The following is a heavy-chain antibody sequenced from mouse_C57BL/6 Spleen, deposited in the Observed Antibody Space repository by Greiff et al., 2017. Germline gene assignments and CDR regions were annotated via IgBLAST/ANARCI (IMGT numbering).Heavy chain of an antibody. J-gene: IGHJ2*01. Sequence: DVKLVESGGGLVKPGGSLKLSCAASGFTFSDYGMHWVRQAPEKGLEWVAYISSGSSTIYYADTVKGRFTISRDNAKNTLFLQMTSLRSEDTAMYYCARGFIHRYLDYWGQGTTLTVSS. CDR2: ISSGSSTI. CDR1: GFTFSDYG. CDR3: ARGFIHRYLDY. V-gene: IGHV5-17*01. D-gene: IGHD1-1*01.